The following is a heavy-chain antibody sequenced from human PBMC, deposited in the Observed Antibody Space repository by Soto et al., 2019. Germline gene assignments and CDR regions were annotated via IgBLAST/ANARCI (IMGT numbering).Heavy chain of an antibody. J-gene: IGHJ6*02. CDR1: GGSISSYY. D-gene: IGHD2-15*01. V-gene: IGHV4-59*01. CDR3: AREGSYQNYYYYGMDV. Sequence: QVQLQESGPGLVKPSETLSLTCTVSGGSISSYYWSWIRQPPGKGLEWIGYIYYSGSTNYNPSLNSRVTTSVDTSNNQFSLKLSSVTAADTAVYYCAREGSYQNYYYYGMDVWGQGTTVTVSS. CDR2: IYYSGST.